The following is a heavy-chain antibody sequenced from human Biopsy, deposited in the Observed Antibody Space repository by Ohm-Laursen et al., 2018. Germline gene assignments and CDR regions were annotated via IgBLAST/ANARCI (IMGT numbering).Heavy chain of an antibody. V-gene: IGHV2-70*16. D-gene: IGHD2-2*02. CDR1: GFSLNTRGMS. J-gene: IGHJ6*02. CDR2: IDRVVPK. Sequence: PTQTLTLTCTLSGFSLNTRGMSVTWIRQPPGKALEWLARIDRVVPKFYSESLKTRLTISKGTSENHVVLTLSDVAPVDTATYYCARIPILVVPAAIVYRHRRHLQGLDVWGQGTTVIVSS. CDR3: ARIPILVVPAAIVYRHRRHLQGLDV.